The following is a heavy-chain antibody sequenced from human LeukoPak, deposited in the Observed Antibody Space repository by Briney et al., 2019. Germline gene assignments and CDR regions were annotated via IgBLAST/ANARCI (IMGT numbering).Heavy chain of an antibody. Sequence: SETLSLTCAVNGDSFSGYYWSWIRQFPGKGLEWSGEIHHGGTTNFNPSLRSRVTMSVDASKEEVSLKLSSVTAADTAVYYCARGQLFMGETFFYDTSSYSYFDSWGQGTLVTVSS. CDR1: GDSFSGYY. V-gene: IGHV4-34*01. CDR2: IHHGGTT. D-gene: IGHD3-10*01. J-gene: IGHJ4*02. CDR3: ARGQLFMGETFFYDTSSYSYFDS.